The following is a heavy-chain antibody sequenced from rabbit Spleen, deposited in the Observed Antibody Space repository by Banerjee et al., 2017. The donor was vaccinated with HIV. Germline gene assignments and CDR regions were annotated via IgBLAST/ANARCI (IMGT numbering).Heavy chain of an antibody. CDR3: ARDSIYANFFSVAYALDL. J-gene: IGHJ3*01. CDR1: GFSFSEKEV. D-gene: IGHD6-1*01. Sequence: QEQLEESGGGLVKPEGSLTLTCKASGFSFSEKEVMCWVRQAPGKGLEWIGCINTITGKTVYATWAKGRFTISRASSTTVFLQMTSLTAADTATYFCARDSIYANFFSVAYALDLWGQGTLVTVS. CDR2: INTITGKT. V-gene: IGHV1S45*01.